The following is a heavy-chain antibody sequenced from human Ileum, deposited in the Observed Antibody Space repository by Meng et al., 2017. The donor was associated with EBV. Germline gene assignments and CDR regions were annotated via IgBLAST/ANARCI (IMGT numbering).Heavy chain of an antibody. CDR2: IYHSGST. CDR3: ARADKVRFDY. CDR1: GGSMSSTNW. V-gene: IGHV4-4*02. Sequence: RLWEPGPGWVEPEVTLSLTRAVYGGSMSSTNWWSWVRQPPGKGLEWMGEIYHSGSTNYNPSLKSRVSISVDKSKNQFSLKLSSVTAADTAVYYCARADKVRFDYWGQGTLVTVSS. J-gene: IGHJ4*02.